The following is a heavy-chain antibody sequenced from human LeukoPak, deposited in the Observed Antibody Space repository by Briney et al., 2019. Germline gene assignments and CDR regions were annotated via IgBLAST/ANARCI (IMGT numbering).Heavy chain of an antibody. CDR1: GFTFRNYR. D-gene: IGHD3-16*02. Sequence: GGSLRLSCAASGFTFRNYRMNWVRQAPGKGLEWVSSISSSSIYIYYADSLKGRFTISRDNAKNSLYLQMNSLRAEDTAVYYCARHRYRNYFDYWGQGTLVTVSS. CDR2: ISSSSIYI. J-gene: IGHJ4*02. CDR3: ARHRYRNYFDY. V-gene: IGHV3-21*01.